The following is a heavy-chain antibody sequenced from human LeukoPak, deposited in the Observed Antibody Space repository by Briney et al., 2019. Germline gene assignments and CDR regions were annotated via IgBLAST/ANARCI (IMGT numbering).Heavy chain of an antibody. CDR3: ARHRIAAHIDY. J-gene: IGHJ4*02. D-gene: IGHD6-13*01. V-gene: IGHV4-39*01. CDR2: IYYSGST. Sequence: SETLSLTCTVSGGSISSSSYYWGWIRQPPGKGLEWIGSIYYSGSTYYNPSLKSRVTISVDTSKNQFSLKLSSVTAADTAVYYCARHRIAAHIDYWGQGTLVTVSS. CDR1: GGSISSSSYY.